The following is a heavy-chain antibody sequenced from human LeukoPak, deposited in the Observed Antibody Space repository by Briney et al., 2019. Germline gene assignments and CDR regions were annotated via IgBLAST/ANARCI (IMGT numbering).Heavy chain of an antibody. V-gene: IGHV3-30-3*01. Sequence: PGRSLRLSCAASGITFSSYAMHWVRQAPGKGLEWVAVISYDGSNKYYADSVKGRFTISRDNSKNTLYLQMNSLRAEDTAVYYCARDMGYYDSSGYSDYWGQGTLVTVSS. J-gene: IGHJ4*02. CDR3: ARDMGYYDSSGYSDY. CDR2: ISYDGSNK. CDR1: GITFSSYA. D-gene: IGHD3-22*01.